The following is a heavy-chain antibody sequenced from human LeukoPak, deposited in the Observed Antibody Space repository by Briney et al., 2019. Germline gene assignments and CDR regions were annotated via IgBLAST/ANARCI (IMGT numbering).Heavy chain of an antibody. CDR3: VRGPKYPLHTRYFYYGMDV. D-gene: IGHD2-2*01. Sequence: SQTLSLTCTVSGASINSGDYYWSWIRQPPGKGLEWIGYIYYSGSTYSNPSLNSPVTISADTSKSQFSLKLSSVTVADTAVYYCVRGPKYPLHTRYFYYGMDVWGKGTTVTVSS. CDR2: IYYSGST. CDR1: GASINSGDYY. J-gene: IGHJ6*04. V-gene: IGHV4-30-4*01.